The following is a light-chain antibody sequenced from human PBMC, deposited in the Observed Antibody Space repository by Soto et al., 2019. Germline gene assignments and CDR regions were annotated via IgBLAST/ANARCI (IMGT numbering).Light chain of an antibody. CDR3: QQYASAPLT. J-gene: IGKJ4*01. Sequence: EIVLTQSPGTLSLSPGERATLSCRASQTVAKNYLAWYQQQPGQAPRLLIYDASTRATGIPDRFTGSGSATDFTLTINRLEPEDFAVYSCQQYASAPLTFGGGTKVEIK. V-gene: IGKV3-20*01. CDR1: QTVAKNY. CDR2: DAS.